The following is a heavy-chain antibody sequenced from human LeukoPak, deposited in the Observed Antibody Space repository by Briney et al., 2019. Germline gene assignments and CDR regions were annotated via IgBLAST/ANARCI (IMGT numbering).Heavy chain of an antibody. CDR2: INPSGGST. CDR3: AAHRSGYSPFYYYMDA. D-gene: IGHD3-22*01. CDR1: GYTFTSYY. V-gene: IGHV1-46*03. J-gene: IGHJ6*03. Sequence: GASMKVSCKASGYTFTSYYMHWVRQAPGQGLEWMGIINPSGGSTSYAQKFQGRVTMTRDTSTSTVYMELSSLRSEDPAVYYCAAHRSGYSPFYYYMDAWGKGTTVTVSS.